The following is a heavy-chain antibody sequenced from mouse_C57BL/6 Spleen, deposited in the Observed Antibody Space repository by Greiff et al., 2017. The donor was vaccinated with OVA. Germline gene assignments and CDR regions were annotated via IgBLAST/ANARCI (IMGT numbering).Heavy chain of an antibody. CDR1: GYTFTEYT. V-gene: IGHV1-62-2*01. CDR2: FYPGRGSI. CDR3: ARHEEGVTGFDY. Sequence: VQVVESGAELVKPGASVKLSCKASGYTFTEYTIHWVKQRSGQGLEWIGWFYPGRGSIKYNEKFKDQATLTAAKSSSTVYMELSRLTSEDSAVYFGARHEEGVTGFDYWGQGTTLTVSS. D-gene: IGHD2-2*01. J-gene: IGHJ2*01.